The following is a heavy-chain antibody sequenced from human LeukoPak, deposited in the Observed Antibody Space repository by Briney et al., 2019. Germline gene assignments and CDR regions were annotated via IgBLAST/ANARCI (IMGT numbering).Heavy chain of an antibody. D-gene: IGHD6-25*01. CDR2: ISSRSSYI. J-gene: IGHJ3*02. V-gene: IGHV3-21*01. Sequence: PGGSLRLSCAASGFTFSNYSMNWVRQAPGKGLEWVSSISSRSSYIYYADSVKGRFTISRDNAKNSLYLQMNSLRAEDTAVYYCARDGGQNSDAFDIWGQGTMVTVPS. CDR1: GFTFSNYS. CDR3: ARDGGQNSDAFDI.